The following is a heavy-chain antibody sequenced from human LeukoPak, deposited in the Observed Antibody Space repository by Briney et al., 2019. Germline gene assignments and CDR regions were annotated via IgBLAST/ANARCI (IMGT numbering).Heavy chain of an antibody. J-gene: IGHJ3*02. V-gene: IGHV3-21*01. CDR3: ARARLTDYVWGRRTFDI. CDR2: ITSSSSYV. Sequence: GGSLRLSCEASGFTFSSYNMNWVRQAPGKRLEWVSSITSSSSYVFYADSVKGRFTISRDNAKKSLYLQMNSLRAEDTAVYYCARARLTDYVWGRRTFDIWGQGTMVTISS. CDR1: GFTFSSYN. D-gene: IGHD3-16*01.